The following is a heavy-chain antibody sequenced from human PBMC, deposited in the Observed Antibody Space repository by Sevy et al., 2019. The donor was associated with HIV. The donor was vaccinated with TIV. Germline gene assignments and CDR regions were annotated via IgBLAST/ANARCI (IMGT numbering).Heavy chain of an antibody. CDR1: GGSISSYY. Sequence: SETLSLTCTVSGGSISSYYWSWIRQPAGKGLEWIGRIYTSGSTNYNPSLKSRVTMSVDTSKNQFSLKLSSVTAADTAVYYCARRPLVGATTHYYYYMDVWGKGTTVTVS. CDR2: IYTSGST. D-gene: IGHD1-26*01. J-gene: IGHJ6*03. V-gene: IGHV4-4*07. CDR3: ARRPLVGATTHYYYYMDV.